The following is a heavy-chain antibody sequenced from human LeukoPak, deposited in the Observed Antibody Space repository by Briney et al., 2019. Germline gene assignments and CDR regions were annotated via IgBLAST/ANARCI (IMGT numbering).Heavy chain of an antibody. V-gene: IGHV3-30*18. D-gene: IGHD3-3*01. CDR2: ISYDGSNK. Sequence: PGGSLRLSCAASGFTFSSYGMHWVRQAPGKGLEWVAVISYDGSNKYYADSVKGRFTISRDNSKNTLYLQMNSLRAEDTAVYYCAKAHYDFWSGYSPVDYWGQGTLVTVSS. CDR1: GFTFSSYG. J-gene: IGHJ4*02. CDR3: AKAHYDFWSGYSPVDY.